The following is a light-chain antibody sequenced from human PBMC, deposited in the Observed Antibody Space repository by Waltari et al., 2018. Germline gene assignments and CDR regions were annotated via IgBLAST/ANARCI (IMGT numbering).Light chain of an antibody. CDR3: CSYAGSSTLI. Sequence: QSALTQPASVSGSPGQTITISCTGTNSDVGGYIFVSWYQQYPDKAPKLMIYDVNERPSGVSNRFSGSKSGNTASLTISGLQAEDEADYYCCSYAGSSTLIFGGGTKLTVL. J-gene: IGLJ2*01. CDR1: NSDVGGYIF. CDR2: DVN. V-gene: IGLV2-23*02.